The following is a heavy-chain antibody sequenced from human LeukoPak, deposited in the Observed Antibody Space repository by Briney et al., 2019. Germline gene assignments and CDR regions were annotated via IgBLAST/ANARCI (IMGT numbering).Heavy chain of an antibody. D-gene: IGHD2-2*01. Sequence: GGSLRLSCAASGFTFTNYAMTWVRQAPGNGLECVSSISGSGSRTYYADSVKGRFTISRDNSKNTLYLQMNSLRAEDTAVYYCAKDRESVLPADAKADWGQGTLVTVSS. CDR2: ISGSGSRT. V-gene: IGHV3-23*01. CDR3: AKDRESVLPADAKAD. CDR1: GFTFTNYA. J-gene: IGHJ4*02.